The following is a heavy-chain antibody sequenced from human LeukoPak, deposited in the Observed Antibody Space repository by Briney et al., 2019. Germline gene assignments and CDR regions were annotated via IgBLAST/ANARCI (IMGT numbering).Heavy chain of an antibody. CDR2: ISYDGSNK. V-gene: IGHV3-30*04. J-gene: IGHJ4*02. CDR1: GFTFSSYA. Sequence: QPGRSLRLSCAASGFTFSSYAMHWVRQAPGKGLEWVAVISYDGSNKYYADSVKGRFTISRDNSKNTLYLQMNSLRAEDTAVYYCARDSSSTFQPFDYWGQGTLVTVSS. CDR3: ARDSSSTFQPFDY. D-gene: IGHD6-6*01.